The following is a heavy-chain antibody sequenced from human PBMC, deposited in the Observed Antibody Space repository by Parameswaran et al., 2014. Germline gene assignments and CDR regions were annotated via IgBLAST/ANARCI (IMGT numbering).Heavy chain of an antibody. CDR2: IKQDGSDK. Sequence: ESLKISCAASGFIFSNYWMTWVRQAPGKGLEWVANIKQDGSDKFYMNSVEGRFTISRDNAKSSLYLQMNSLRVEDTAVYYCATTGGNLVAANDFWGRGTLVTVSS. V-gene: IGHV3-7*03. D-gene: IGHD2-2*01. CDR1: GFIFSNYW. J-gene: IGHJ4*02. CDR3: ATTGGNLVAANDF.